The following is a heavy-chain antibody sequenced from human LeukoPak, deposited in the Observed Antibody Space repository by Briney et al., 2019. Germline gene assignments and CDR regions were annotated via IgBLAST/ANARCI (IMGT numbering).Heavy chain of an antibody. D-gene: IGHD3-16*01. CDR1: GFTVSSNY. CDR3: ARASGGATDY. J-gene: IGHJ4*02. CDR2: IYSGGST. V-gene: IGHV3-53*04. Sequence: GGSLRLSCAASGFTVSSNYMSWVRHAPGKGREWVSVIYSGGSTYYADSVKGRFTISRHNSKNTLYLQMNSLRAEDTAVYYCARASGGATDYWGQGTLVTVSS.